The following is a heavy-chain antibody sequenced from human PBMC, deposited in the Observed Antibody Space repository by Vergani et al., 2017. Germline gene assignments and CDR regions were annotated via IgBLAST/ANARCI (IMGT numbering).Heavy chain of an antibody. D-gene: IGHD6-19*01. CDR1: GGSIYCYY. Sequence: QVQLQESGPGLVKPSETLSLTCTVSGGSIYCYYWNWIRQPPAKGLEWVGYIYYNGSTKHNPSLKSRVTMSVDTSKNQFSLKLSSVTAADTAVYYCARGGIAVAGIDFYYGLDVWGQGTTVTVSS. CDR2: IYYNGST. CDR3: ARGGIAVAGIDFYYGLDV. V-gene: IGHV4-59*01. J-gene: IGHJ6*02.